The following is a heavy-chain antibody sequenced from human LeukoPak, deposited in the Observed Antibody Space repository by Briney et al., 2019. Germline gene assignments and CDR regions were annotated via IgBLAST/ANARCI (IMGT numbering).Heavy chain of an antibody. Sequence: GRSLRLSCGAAGFTVSTNYMSWVRQAPGKGLEWVSIIYSGGSTYYADCVKGRFTISRDNSKNTLYLQMNSLRAEDTAVYYCASYRYGSSFAFDIWGQGTMVSVSS. CDR1: GFTVSTNY. J-gene: IGHJ3*02. CDR2: IYSGGST. D-gene: IGHD6-6*01. V-gene: IGHV3-66*01. CDR3: ASYRYGSSFAFDI.